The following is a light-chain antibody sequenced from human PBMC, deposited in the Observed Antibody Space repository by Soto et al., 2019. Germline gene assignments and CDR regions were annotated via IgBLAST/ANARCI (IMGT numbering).Light chain of an antibody. CDR3: QTWGTGMGV. CDR2: LNSDGSH. J-gene: IGLJ1*01. CDR1: SGHSSYA. Sequence: QLVLTQSPSASASLGASVKLTCTLSSGHSSYAIAWHQQQPEKGPRYLMKLNSDGSHSKGDGIPDRFSGFSSGAERYLTISSLQSEDEADYYCQTWGTGMGVVGTGTKVTVL. V-gene: IGLV4-69*01.